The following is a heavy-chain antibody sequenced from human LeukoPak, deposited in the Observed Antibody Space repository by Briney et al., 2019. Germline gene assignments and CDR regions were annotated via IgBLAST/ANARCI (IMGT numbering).Heavy chain of an antibody. D-gene: IGHD3-3*01. CDR3: AKGGYYDFWSGYPTEYYFDY. Sequence: PGGSLRLSCAASGFTFSSYGMHWVRQAPGKGLEGVAFIRYDGSNKYYADSVKGRFTISRDNCNNTMYLHMNSLRAEDTAVYYCAKGGYYDFWSGYPTEYYFDYWGQGTLVTVSS. V-gene: IGHV3-30*02. CDR2: IRYDGSNK. CDR1: GFTFSSYG. J-gene: IGHJ4*02.